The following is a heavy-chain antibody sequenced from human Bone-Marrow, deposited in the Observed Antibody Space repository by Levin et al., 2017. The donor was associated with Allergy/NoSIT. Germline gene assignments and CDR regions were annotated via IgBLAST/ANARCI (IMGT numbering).Heavy chain of an antibody. CDR2: IRSKAYGGTT. D-gene: IGHD1-7*01. CDR3: TPMCPNYPFDY. V-gene: IGHV3-49*03. CDR1: GFTFGDYA. J-gene: IGHJ4*02. Sequence: PGGSLRLSCTASGFTFGDYAMSWFRQAPGKGLEWVGFIRSKAYGGTTEYAASVKGRFTISRDDSKSIAYLQMNSLKTEDTAVYYCTPMCPNYPFDYWGQGTLVTVSS.